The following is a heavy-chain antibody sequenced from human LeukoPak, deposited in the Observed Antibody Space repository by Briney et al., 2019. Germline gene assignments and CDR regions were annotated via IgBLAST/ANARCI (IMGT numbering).Heavy chain of an antibody. Sequence: SETLSLTCAVYGGSFSDYYWSWIRQPPGKGLEWIGEINHSGSTNYNPSLKSRVTISVDTSKNQFSLKLSSVTAADTAVYYCARVRGLRPGFDYWGQGTLVTVSS. CDR2: INHSGST. V-gene: IGHV4-34*01. J-gene: IGHJ4*02. CDR3: ARVRGLRPGFDY. CDR1: GGSFSDYY.